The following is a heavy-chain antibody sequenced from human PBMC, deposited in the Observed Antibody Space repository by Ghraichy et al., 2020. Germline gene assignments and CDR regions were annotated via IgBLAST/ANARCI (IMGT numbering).Heavy chain of an antibody. D-gene: IGHD5-18*01. CDR2: ISSSSSYT. CDR3: ARANRMTYSYGYLGY. CDR1: GFTFSDYY. J-gene: IGHJ4*02. V-gene: IGHV3-11*06. Sequence: GGSLRLSCAASGFTFSDYYMSWIRQAPGKGLEWVSYISSSSSYTNYADSVKGRFTISRDNAKNSLYLQMNSLRAEDTAVYYCARANRMTYSYGYLGYWGQGTLVTVSS.